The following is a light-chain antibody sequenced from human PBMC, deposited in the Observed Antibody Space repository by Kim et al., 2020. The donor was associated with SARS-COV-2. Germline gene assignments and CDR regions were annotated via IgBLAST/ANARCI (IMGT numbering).Light chain of an antibody. J-gene: IGLJ1*01. Sequence: APGATARITCLGDNLGSKSVHWYQQTPGQALVVVIHHDRDRPSEIPERFSGSKSGNTATLIISRVEAGDEADYYCQVWDSRSDQNVFGAGTKVTVL. V-gene: IGLV3-21*04. CDR2: HDR. CDR3: QVWDSRSDQNV. CDR1: NLGSKS.